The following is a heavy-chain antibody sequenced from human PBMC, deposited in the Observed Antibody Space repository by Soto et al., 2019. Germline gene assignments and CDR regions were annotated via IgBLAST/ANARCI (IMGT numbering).Heavy chain of an antibody. CDR1: Y. D-gene: IGHD4-17*01. CDR3: AKHSVTTRSPSFFDY. J-gene: IGHJ4*02. CDR2: IYYTGSS. V-gene: IGHV4-31*02. Sequence: YWSWLRQHPGQGLEWIGYIYYTGSSYYNPSLKSRLTISVDTSNNHFSLKLSSVTAADTAVYYCAKHSVTTRSPSFFDYWGQGSPVTVSS.